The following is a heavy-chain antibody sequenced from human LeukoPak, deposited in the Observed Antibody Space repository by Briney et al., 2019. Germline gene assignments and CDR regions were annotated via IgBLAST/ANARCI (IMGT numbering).Heavy chain of an antibody. D-gene: IGHD1-14*01. J-gene: IGHJ4*02. CDR3: TTELDVRPNHY. V-gene: IGHV3-15*01. CDR2: IKSKTDGGTT. CDR1: GFTFSNAW. Sequence: GGSLRLSCAASGFTFSNAWMSWVCQAPGKGLEWVCRIKSKTDGGTTDYAAPVKGRFNISRDNSKNTLYLQMNSLKSEDTAVYYCTTELDVRPNHYWGQGTLVTVSS.